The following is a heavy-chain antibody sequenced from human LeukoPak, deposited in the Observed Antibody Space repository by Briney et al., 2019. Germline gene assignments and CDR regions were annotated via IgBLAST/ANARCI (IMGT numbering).Heavy chain of an antibody. J-gene: IGHJ4*02. CDR2: FYPEDGET. V-gene: IGHV1-24*01. Sequence: EDSVKLSCKVSGYTLTEFYRHWVRQAPGKGLEWMGGFYPEDGETIYAQKFQGRVTMTEDTSTDTAYMELSSLRSEDTAVYYCATWHSSSWSPFDYWGQGTLVTASS. CDR1: GYTLTEFY. D-gene: IGHD6-13*01. CDR3: ATWHSSSWSPFDY.